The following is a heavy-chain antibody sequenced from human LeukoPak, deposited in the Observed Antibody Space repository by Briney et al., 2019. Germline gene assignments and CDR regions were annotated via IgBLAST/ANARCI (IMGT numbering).Heavy chain of an antibody. CDR2: IYYSGST. Sequence: SETLSLTCSVSGDSISSTSYYWGWIRQPPGKGLEWIGSIYYSGSTYYNPSLESRVTISVDRSKNQFSLKLISVTAADTAVYNRARHIGTLAAAGFDYWGQGTPVTVSS. J-gene: IGHJ4*02. CDR1: GDSISSTSYY. V-gene: IGHV4-39*01. CDR3: ARHIGTLAAAGFDY. D-gene: IGHD6-13*01.